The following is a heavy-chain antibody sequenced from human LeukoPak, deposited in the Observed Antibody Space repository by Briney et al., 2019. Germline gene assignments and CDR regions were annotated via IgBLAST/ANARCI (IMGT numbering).Heavy chain of an antibody. Sequence: PGGSLRLSCAASGFTFSSYWMHWVRQAPGKGLVWVSRINTDGSSTSYADSVKGRFTISRDNAKNTLYLQMNSLRAEDTAVYYCAKALWLVRGVDYFDYWGQGTLVTVSS. J-gene: IGHJ4*02. CDR1: GFTFSSYW. CDR3: AKALWLVRGVDYFDY. V-gene: IGHV3-74*01. D-gene: IGHD3-10*01. CDR2: INTDGSST.